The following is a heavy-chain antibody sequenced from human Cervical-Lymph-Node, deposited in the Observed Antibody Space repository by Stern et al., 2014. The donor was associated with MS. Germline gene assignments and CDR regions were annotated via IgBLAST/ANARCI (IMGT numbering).Heavy chain of an antibody. CDR3: ARGRSLYYYDSSGYPDYYYYGMDV. CDR2: IYYSGST. Sequence: QVQLQESGPGLVKPSETLSLTCTVSGGSISSYYWSWIRQPPGKGLEWIGHIYYSGSTNYNPSLKSRVTISVDTSKNQFSLKLSSVTAADTAVYYCARGRSLYYYDSSGYPDYYYYGMDVWGQGTTVTVSS. J-gene: IGHJ6*02. CDR1: GGSISSYY. D-gene: IGHD3-22*01. V-gene: IGHV4-59*01.